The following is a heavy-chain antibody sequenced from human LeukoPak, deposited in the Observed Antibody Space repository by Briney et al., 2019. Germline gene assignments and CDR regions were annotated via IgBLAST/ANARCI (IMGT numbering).Heavy chain of an antibody. CDR1: GGSISSYY. Sequence: SETLSLTCTVSGGSISSYYWSWIRQPPGKGLEWIGYIYYSGSTNYNPSLKSRVTISVDTSRNQFSLKLSSVTAADTAVYYCARNYYGMDVWGQGTTVTVSS. V-gene: IGHV4-59*01. CDR3: ARNYYGMDV. J-gene: IGHJ6*02. CDR2: IYYSGST.